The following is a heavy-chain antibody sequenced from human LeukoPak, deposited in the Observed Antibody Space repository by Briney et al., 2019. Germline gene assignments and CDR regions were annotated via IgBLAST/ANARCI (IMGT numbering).Heavy chain of an antibody. D-gene: IGHD1-1*01. Sequence: SETLSLTCTVSGGSISSYYWSWIRQPAGKGLEWIGRIYTSGSTNYNPSLKSRVTMSVDTSMNQFSLNLYSVTAADTAVYYCARNPETASFDYWGQGTLVTVSS. CDR2: IYTSGST. J-gene: IGHJ4*02. CDR1: GGSISSYY. V-gene: IGHV4-4*07. CDR3: ARNPETASFDY.